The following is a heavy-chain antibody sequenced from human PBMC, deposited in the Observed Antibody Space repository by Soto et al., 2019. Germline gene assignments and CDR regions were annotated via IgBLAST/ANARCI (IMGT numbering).Heavy chain of an antibody. Sequence: PGGSLRLSCAASGITFSNYGMHWVRQAPGKGLEWVAVVLYDGSEKYYADSVKGRFTISSDNSKNTLYLQMNSLRVEDTAAYYCAREIARNFAFDIWGQGTMVTV. D-gene: IGHD1-7*01. CDR2: VLYDGSEK. V-gene: IGHV3-30-3*01. CDR3: AREIARNFAFDI. J-gene: IGHJ3*02. CDR1: GITFSNYG.